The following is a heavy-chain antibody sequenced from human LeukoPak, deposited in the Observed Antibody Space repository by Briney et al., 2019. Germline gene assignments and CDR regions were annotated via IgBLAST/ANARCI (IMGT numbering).Heavy chain of an antibody. D-gene: IGHD3-22*01. CDR2: IIPIFGTA. V-gene: IGHV1-69*13. J-gene: IGHJ6*02. CDR3: ARPTIVVITRDYYGMDV. CDR1: GGTFSSYA. Sequence: SVTVSCTASGGTFSSYAISWVRQAPGQGLEWMGGIIPIFGTANYAQKFQGRVTITADESTSTAYMGLSSLRSEDTAVYYCARPTIVVITRDYYGMDVWGQGTTVTVSS.